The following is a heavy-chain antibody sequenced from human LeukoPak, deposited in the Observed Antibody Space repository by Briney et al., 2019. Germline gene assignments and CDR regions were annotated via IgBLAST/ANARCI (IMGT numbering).Heavy chain of an antibody. D-gene: IGHD4/OR15-4a*01. CDR1: GGSISSYY. J-gene: IGHJ6*03. CDR3: ARHSWAGGAFPQGYYYMDV. V-gene: IGHV4-4*09. CDR2: IYTSGST. Sequence: SETLSLTCTVSGGSISSYYWSWIRQPPGKGLEWIGYIYTSGSTNYNPSLKSRVTISVDTSKNQFSLKLSSVTAADTAVYYCARHSWAGGAFPQGYYYMDVWGKGTTVTVSS.